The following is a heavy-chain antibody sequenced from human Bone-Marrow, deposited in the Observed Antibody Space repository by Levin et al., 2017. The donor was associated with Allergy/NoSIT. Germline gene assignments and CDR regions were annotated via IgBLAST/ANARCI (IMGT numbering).Heavy chain of an antibody. D-gene: IGHD4-17*01. CDR2: INRDGSST. J-gene: IGHJ2*01. CDR3: ARDRVTTNWYFDL. CDR1: GFNFSSYW. Sequence: GGSLRLSCSASGFNFSSYWMHWVRQAPGKGLVWVSRINRDGSSTSYADSVKGRFIISRDNAKNTLYLQMNSLRAEDTSVYYCARDRVTTNWYFDLWSRGTLLTVSS. V-gene: IGHV3-74*01.